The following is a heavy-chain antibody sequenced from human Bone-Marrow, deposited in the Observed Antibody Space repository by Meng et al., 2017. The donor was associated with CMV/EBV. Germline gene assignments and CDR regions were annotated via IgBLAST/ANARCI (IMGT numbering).Heavy chain of an antibody. CDR2: IYYSGST. V-gene: IGHV4-59*01. Sequence: SETLSLTCTVSGGSISSYYWSWIRQPPGKGLEWIGYIYYSGSTHYNPSLKSRVTISVDTSKNQLSLKLSSVTAADTAVYYCARGYDILTSLCGQGTLVTVSS. CDR3: ARGYDILTSL. J-gene: IGHJ1*01. D-gene: IGHD3-9*01. CDR1: GGSISSYY.